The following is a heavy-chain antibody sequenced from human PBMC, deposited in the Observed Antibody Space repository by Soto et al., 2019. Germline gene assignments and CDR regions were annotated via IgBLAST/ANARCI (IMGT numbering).Heavy chain of an antibody. CDR3: ARSYISSWYERRNYYYYMDV. D-gene: IGHD6-13*01. Sequence: PGGSLRLSCAASGFTFSSYSMNWVRQAPGKGLEWVSSISSSSSYIYYADSVKGRFTISRDNAKNSLYLQMNSLRAEDTAVYYCARSYISSWYERRNYYYYMDVWGKGTTVTVSS. CDR2: ISSSSSYI. V-gene: IGHV3-21*01. CDR1: GFTFSSYS. J-gene: IGHJ6*03.